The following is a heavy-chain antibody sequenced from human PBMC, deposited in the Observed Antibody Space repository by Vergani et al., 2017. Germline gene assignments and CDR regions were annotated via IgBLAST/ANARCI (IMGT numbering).Heavy chain of an antibody. CDR1: GFTFDDYA. CDR3: AREYSGSYFYYYYMDV. Sequence: EVQLVASGGGLVQRGGSLRLSCEGSGFTFDDYAMHWVRQAPGKGLEWVSGISWNSGSIGYADSVKGRFTISRDNAKNSLYLQMNNLRDEDTAVYYCAREYSGSYFYYYYMDVWGKGTTVTVSS. V-gene: IGHV3-9*01. J-gene: IGHJ6*03. CDR2: ISWNSGSI. D-gene: IGHD1-26*01.